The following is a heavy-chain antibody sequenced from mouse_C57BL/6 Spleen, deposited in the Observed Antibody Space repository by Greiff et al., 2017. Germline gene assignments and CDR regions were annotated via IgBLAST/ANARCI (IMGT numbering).Heavy chain of an antibody. V-gene: IGHV3-6*01. Sequence: EVQLQESGPGLVKPSQSLSLTCSVTGYSITSGYYWNWIRQFPGNKLEWMGYISYDGSNNYNPSLKNRISITRDTSKNQFFLKLNSVTTEDTATYYCARANDGYYYFDYWGQGTTLTVSS. CDR2: ISYDGSN. J-gene: IGHJ2*01. CDR3: ARANDGYYYFDY. D-gene: IGHD2-3*01. CDR1: GYSITSGYY.